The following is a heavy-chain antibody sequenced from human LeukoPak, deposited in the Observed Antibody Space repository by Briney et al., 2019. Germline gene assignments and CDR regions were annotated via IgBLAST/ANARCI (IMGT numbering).Heavy chain of an antibody. CDR2: INPNSGGT. J-gene: IGHJ3*02. Sequence: ASVKVSCKASGYTFTGYYMHGVRQAPGQGLEWMGRINPNSGGTNYAQKFQGRVTMTRDTSISTAYMELSRLRSDDTAVYYCARVGGYSSSFDAFDIWGQGTMVTVSS. V-gene: IGHV1-2*06. D-gene: IGHD6-13*01. CDR1: GYTFTGYY. CDR3: ARVGGYSSSFDAFDI.